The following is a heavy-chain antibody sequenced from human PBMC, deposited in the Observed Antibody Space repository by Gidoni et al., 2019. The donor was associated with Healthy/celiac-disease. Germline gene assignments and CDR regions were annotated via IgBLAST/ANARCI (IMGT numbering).Heavy chain of an antibody. J-gene: IGHJ2*01. CDR3: AKGTLGYCSGGSCYHHWYFDL. V-gene: IGHV3-30*18. CDR1: GFTFSSYG. Sequence: QVQLVESGGGVVQPGRSLRLSCAASGFTFSSYGMHWVRQAPGKGLEWVAVISYDGSNKYYADSVKGRFTISRDNSKNTLYLQMNSLRAEDTAVYYCAKGTLGYCSGGSCYHHWYFDLWGRGTLVTVSS. D-gene: IGHD2-15*01. CDR2: ISYDGSNK.